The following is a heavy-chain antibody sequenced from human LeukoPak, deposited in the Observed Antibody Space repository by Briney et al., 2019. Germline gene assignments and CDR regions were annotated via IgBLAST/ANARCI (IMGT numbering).Heavy chain of an antibody. J-gene: IGHJ3*02. D-gene: IGHD2-15*01. CDR1: GFTFSNYE. Sequence: PGGSLRLSCAASGFTFSNYEMYWVCQAPGPGLEWVSYISGSGRTTYYADSVKGRFTISRDNAKNSLCLQMNSLRAEDTAVYYCARGGWDAFDIWGQGTMATVSS. V-gene: IGHV3-48*03. CDR3: ARGGWDAFDI. CDR2: ISGSGRTT.